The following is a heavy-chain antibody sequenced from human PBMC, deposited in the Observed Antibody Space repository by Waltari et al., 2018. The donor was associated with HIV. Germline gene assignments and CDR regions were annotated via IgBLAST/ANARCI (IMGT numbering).Heavy chain of an antibody. CDR3: ARAVSPNWFDP. CDR2: IHTNTGNP. Sequence: QVQLVQSGSELKKPGASVKVSCKASGYSFPTYSITWVRQAPGQGLEWMVWIHTNTGNPTYAQGFTGRFVFSLDTSVSTAYLQISSLKAEDTAVYYCARAVSPNWFDPWGQGTLVAVSS. CDR1: GYSFPTYS. V-gene: IGHV7-4-1*02. J-gene: IGHJ5*02.